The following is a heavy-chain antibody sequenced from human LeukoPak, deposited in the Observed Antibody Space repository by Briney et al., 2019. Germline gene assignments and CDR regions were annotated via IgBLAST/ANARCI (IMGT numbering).Heavy chain of an antibody. Sequence: GGSLRLSCAASGFTFSSYAMSWVRQAPGKGLEWVSAISGSGGSTYYADSVKGRFTISRDNSKNTLYPQMNSLRAEDTAVYYCAKGARGLHKRRDFDWLLYDYWGQGTLVTVSS. V-gene: IGHV3-23*01. CDR3: AKGARGLHKRRDFDWLLYDY. CDR1: GFTFSSYA. J-gene: IGHJ4*02. CDR2: ISGSGGST. D-gene: IGHD3-9*01.